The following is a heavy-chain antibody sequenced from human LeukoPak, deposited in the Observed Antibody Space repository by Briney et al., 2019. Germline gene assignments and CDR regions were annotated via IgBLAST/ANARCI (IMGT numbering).Heavy chain of an antibody. D-gene: IGHD6-13*01. Sequence: SLRLSCAASGFTFDDYAMHWVRQAPGKGLEWVSGISWNSGSIGYADSVKGRFTISRDNAKNSLYLQMNSLRAEDTALYYCAKDYSSSWYHALIDYWGQGTLVTVSS. V-gene: IGHV3-9*01. CDR2: ISWNSGSI. CDR3: AKDYSSSWYHALIDY. CDR1: GFTFDDYA. J-gene: IGHJ4*02.